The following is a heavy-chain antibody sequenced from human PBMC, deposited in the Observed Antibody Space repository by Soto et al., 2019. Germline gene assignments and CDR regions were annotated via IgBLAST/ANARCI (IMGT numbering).Heavy chain of an antibody. CDR2: IYYSGTT. CDR3: AREWGYYSDF. J-gene: IGHJ4*02. D-gene: IGHD3-16*01. CDR1: GASIGGGGGY. V-gene: IGHV4-61*08. Sequence: TLETLCLTCCVSGASIGGGGGYWNWIRQPPGKGLEWIGYIYYSGTTNYNPSLKSRVTISVDTSKNQFSLKLSSVTAADTAVYYCAREWGYYSDFWGQGTLVTVSS.